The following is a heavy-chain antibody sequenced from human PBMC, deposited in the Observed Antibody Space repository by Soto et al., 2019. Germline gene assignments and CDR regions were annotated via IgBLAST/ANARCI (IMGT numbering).Heavy chain of an antibody. V-gene: IGHV4-34*01. D-gene: IGHD3-22*01. CDR3: ARGITRIAPDKYYLDS. CDR1: GGSFSGYY. J-gene: IGHJ4*02. CDR2: INHSGSS. Sequence: SETLSLTCAVYGGSFSGYYWSWIRQPPGKGLEWIGEINHSGSSNYNPSLKSRVPISVDTSKNQFSLNLRSVTAADTAVYYCARGITRIAPDKYYLDSWGQGNLVTVSS.